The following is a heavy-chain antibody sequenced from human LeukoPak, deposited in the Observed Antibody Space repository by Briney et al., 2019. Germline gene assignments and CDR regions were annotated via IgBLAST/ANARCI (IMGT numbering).Heavy chain of an antibody. V-gene: IGHV4-61*02. CDR1: GGSISSGSYY. CDR2: IYTSGST. J-gene: IGHJ4*02. Sequence: SETLPLTCTVSGGSISSGSYYWSWIRQPAGKGLEWIGRIYTSGSTNYNPSLKSRVTISVDTSKNQFSLKLSSVTAADTAVYYCAIQTAKRDYWGQGTLVTVSS. D-gene: IGHD2-21*02. CDR3: AIQTAKRDY.